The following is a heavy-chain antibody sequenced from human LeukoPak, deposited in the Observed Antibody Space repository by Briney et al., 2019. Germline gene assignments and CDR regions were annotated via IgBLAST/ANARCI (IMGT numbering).Heavy chain of an antibody. V-gene: IGHV3-21*01. CDR3: ARDLHCSGGSCYSGLHY. J-gene: IGHJ4*02. CDR1: GFTFSSYS. CDR2: ISSSSSYI. D-gene: IGHD2-15*01. Sequence: GGSLRLSCAASGFTFSSYSMNWVRQAPGKGLEWVSSISSSSSYIYYADPVKGRFTISRDNSKNTLYLQMNSLRPEDTAVYYCARDLHCSGGSCYSGLHYWGQGTLVTVSS.